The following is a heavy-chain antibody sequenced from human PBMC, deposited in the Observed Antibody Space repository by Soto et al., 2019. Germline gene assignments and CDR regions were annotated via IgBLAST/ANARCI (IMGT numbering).Heavy chain of an antibody. J-gene: IGHJ4*02. V-gene: IGHV1-2*02. CDR3: ARRKPSNSSAGFCDF. D-gene: IGHD6-6*01. CDR1: RYTFTAYY. CDR2: INPKTGGT. Sequence: QVQLVQSGAEVKRPGASVKVSCKASRYTFTAYYLHWVRQAPGQGLEWMGWINPKTGGTNYPQKFQGRVTMTRDTSISTAYIEVNSLRSYDTAVYYCARRKPSNSSAGFCDFLGQGTPVTVSS.